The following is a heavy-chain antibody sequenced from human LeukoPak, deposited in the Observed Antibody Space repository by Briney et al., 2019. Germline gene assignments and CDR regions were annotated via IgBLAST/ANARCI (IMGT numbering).Heavy chain of an antibody. V-gene: IGHV3-30*01. CDR3: ARGCSTSCYTVVY. J-gene: IGHJ4*02. CDR2: ISYDGSNK. D-gene: IGHD2-2*02. Sequence: PGGSLRLSCAASGFTFSSYAMHWVRQAPGKGLEWVAVISYDGSNKYYADSVKGRFTISRDNSKNTPYLQMNSLRAEDTAVYYCARGCSTSCYTVVYWGQGTLVTVSS. CDR1: GFTFSSYA.